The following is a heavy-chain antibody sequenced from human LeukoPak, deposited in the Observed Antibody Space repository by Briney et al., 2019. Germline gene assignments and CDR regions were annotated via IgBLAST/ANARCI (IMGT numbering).Heavy chain of an antibody. V-gene: IGHV1-18*01. J-gene: IGHJ4*02. CDR1: GYTFTSYG. CDR3: ARVLAVTMVREGFDY. Sequence: ASVKVSCKASGYTFTSYGISWVRQATGQGLEWMGWISDYNGNTNNAQKLQGRVTMTTDTSTSTASMELRSLRSDDTAVYCCARVLAVTMVREGFDYWGQGTLVTVSS. D-gene: IGHD3-10*01. CDR2: ISDYNGNT.